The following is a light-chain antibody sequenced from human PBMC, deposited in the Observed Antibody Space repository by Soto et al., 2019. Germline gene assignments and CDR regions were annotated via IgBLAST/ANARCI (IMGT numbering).Light chain of an antibody. CDR1: QSVGTW. Sequence: DIQMTQSPSTLSASVGGRVTITCRASQSVGTWVAWYQQKPGKAPKLLIYGASNLESGVPSRFSGSGSGTEFTLTITTLQPDDVATYFCQHYRRNTWSFGPGTKVDI. J-gene: IGKJ1*01. CDR3: QHYRRNTWS. CDR2: GAS. V-gene: IGKV1-5*01.